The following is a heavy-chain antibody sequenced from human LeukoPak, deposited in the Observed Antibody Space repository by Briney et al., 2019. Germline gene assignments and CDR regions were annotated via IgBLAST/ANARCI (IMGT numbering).Heavy chain of an antibody. CDR3: ARMGSGYDYWFDP. D-gene: IGHD5-12*01. Sequence: HGESLRISCKGSGYSFTSYWISWVRQMPGKGLEWMGKIDPPDSYTIYSPSFQGHVTISVDKSINTAYLQWSSLKASDTAMYYCARMGSGYDYWFDPWGQGTLVTVSS. CDR2: IDPPDSYT. V-gene: IGHV5-10-1*01. J-gene: IGHJ5*02. CDR1: GYSFTSYW.